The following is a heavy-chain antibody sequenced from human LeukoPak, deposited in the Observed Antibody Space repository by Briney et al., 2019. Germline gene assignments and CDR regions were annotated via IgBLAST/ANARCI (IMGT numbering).Heavy chain of an antibody. Sequence: PGRSLRLSCAASGFIFGDYAMHWVRQAPGKGLEWVSGISWNSGTIAYADSVKGRFTISRDNAKNSLYLQMNSLRAEDMALYYCAKSFGSGSYPLGYWGQGTLVTVSS. CDR2: ISWNSGTI. V-gene: IGHV3-9*03. CDR3: AKSFGSGSYPLGY. CDR1: GFIFGDYA. D-gene: IGHD3-10*01. J-gene: IGHJ4*02.